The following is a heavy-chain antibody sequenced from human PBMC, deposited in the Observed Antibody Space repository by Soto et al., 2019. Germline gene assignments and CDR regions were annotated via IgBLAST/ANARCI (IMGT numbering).Heavy chain of an antibody. J-gene: IGHJ6*03. CDR1: GFSLTTPGVG. CDR2: IYWDDDR. D-gene: IGHD6-19*01. V-gene: IGHV2-5*02. CDR3: EHSPSCSLLDV. Sequence: QIALKESGPTLVKPTQTLTLTCTFSGFSLTTPGVGVGWIRQPPGKALEWLALIYWDDDRRSSPSLKNRLSIHQPTARNQEVLTLTSMDRVDTATYCCEHSPSCSLLDVWGKGTTVPVSS.